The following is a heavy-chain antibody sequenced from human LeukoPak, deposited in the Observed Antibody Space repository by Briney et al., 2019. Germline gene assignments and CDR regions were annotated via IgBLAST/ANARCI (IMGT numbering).Heavy chain of an antibody. J-gene: IGHJ3*02. D-gene: IGHD3-22*01. Sequence: PSETLFLACCVSVCSISSGVCSWSWIRQPPGKGLDWIGQSYYSGSTYYNPSLKSRVTISVDTSKNQFSLKLSSVTAADTAVYYCASRLTYYYDSSGAHGAFDIWGQGTMVTVSS. CDR3: ASRLTYYYDSSGAHGAFDI. CDR1: VCSISSGVCS. CDR2: SYYSGST. V-gene: IGHV4-31*03.